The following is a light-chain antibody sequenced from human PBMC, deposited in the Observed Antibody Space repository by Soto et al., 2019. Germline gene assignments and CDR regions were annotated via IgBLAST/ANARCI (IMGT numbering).Light chain of an antibody. CDR2: DAS. CDR3: QQSYSGPYT. J-gene: IGKJ2*01. Sequence: DIQMTQSPSSLSASVGDRVTITCRASQTISRFLSWYQKKPGKAPKLLIYDASTLQPGVPSRFRGSASGTHFTLTIRRLQPEDFATYYCQQSYSGPYTYSQGTQREIK. CDR1: QTISRF. V-gene: IGKV1-39*01.